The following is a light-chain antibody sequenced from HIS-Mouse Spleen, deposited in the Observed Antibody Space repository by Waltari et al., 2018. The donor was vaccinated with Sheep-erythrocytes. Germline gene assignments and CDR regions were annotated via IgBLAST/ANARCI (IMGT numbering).Light chain of an antibody. CDR2: DAS. Sequence: DIQMTQSPSSLSASVGDRFTITCQASRDISNSLNWYQQKPGKAPKLLLYDASDLDTGVPSMFSGSGSGTDFTFNISSLQPEDIATYYCQQYDNLLTFGGGTKVEIK. CDR3: QQYDNLLT. CDR1: RDISNS. V-gene: IGKV1-33*01. J-gene: IGKJ4*01.